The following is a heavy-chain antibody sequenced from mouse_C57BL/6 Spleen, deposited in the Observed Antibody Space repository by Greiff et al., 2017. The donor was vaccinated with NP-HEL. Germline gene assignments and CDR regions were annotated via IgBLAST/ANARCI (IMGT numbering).Heavy chain of an antibody. CDR2: IDPEDGET. Sequence: EVKLQESGAELVKPGASVKLSCTASGFNIKDYYMHWVKQRTEQGLEWIGRIDPEDGETKYAPKFQGKATITADTSSNTAYLQLSSLTSEDTAVYYCASLAYYKPSDVWGTGTTVTVSS. CDR1: GFNIKDYY. CDR3: ASLAYYKPSDV. V-gene: IGHV14-2*01. D-gene: IGHD2-12*01. J-gene: IGHJ1*03.